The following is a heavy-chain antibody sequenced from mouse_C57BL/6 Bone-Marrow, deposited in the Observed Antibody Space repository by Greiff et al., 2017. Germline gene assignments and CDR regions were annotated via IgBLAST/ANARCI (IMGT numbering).Heavy chain of an antibody. V-gene: IGHV1-22*01. CDR1: GYTFTDYN. CDR2: INPNNGGT. J-gene: IGHJ2*01. CDR3: ARSRITTVVADY. D-gene: IGHD1-1*01. Sequence: VQLQQSGPELVKPGASVKMSCKASGYTFTDYNMHWVKQSHGKSLEWIGYINPNNGGTSYNQKFKGKATLTVNKSSSTAYMELRSLTSEDSAVYYCARSRITTVVADYWGQGTTLTVSS.